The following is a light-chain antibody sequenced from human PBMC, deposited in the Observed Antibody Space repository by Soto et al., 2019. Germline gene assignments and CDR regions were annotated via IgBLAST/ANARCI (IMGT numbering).Light chain of an antibody. Sequence: EIVLTQSPGTLPLSPGERATLSCRASQSVSRSYLAWYQQKPGQAPRLLIYGASSRATGIPDRLSGSGSGTDFTLTISRMEPEDFAVYYCQQYGSSPTFGHGTKVDIK. CDR1: QSVSRSY. J-gene: IGKJ1*01. V-gene: IGKV3-20*01. CDR2: GAS. CDR3: QQYGSSPT.